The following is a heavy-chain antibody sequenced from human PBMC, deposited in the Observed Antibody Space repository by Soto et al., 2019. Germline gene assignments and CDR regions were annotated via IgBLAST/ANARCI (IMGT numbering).Heavy chain of an antibody. CDR3: TGEVASGY. J-gene: IGHJ4*02. Sequence: QVQLVESGGGVVQPGSSLRLSCAVSGVTVSNYGMHWVRQAPGKGLEWVAVISRDGGTKYYADYVKGRFTISRDNSRNTLFLEMNSLRSDDIAVYYCTGEVASGYWGQGTLVTVSS. V-gene: IGHV3-30*03. CDR2: ISRDGGTK. CDR1: GVTVSNYG. D-gene: IGHD2-8*02.